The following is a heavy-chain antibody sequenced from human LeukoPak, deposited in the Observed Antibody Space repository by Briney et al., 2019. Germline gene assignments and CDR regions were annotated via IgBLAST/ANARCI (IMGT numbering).Heavy chain of an antibody. Sequence: GGSLRLSCPASGFTFSTSWMNWVRRAPGKGLEWVALIKEHGSEIYHADSVKGRFTISRDDAASSLYLQMHSLRAEDTAVYYCATDRGTYWGQGTLVTVSS. CDR1: GFTFSTSW. CDR2: IKEHGSEI. D-gene: IGHD3-10*01. V-gene: IGHV3-7*01. J-gene: IGHJ4*02. CDR3: ATDRGTY.